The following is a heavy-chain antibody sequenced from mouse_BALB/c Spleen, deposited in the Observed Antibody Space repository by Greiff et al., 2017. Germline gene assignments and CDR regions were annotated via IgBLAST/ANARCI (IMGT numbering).Heavy chain of an antibody. D-gene: IGHD4-1*01. CDR2: ISYDGSN. V-gene: IGHV3-6*02. CDR1: GYSITSGYY. J-gene: IGHJ4*01. Sequence: DVQLQESGPGLVKPSQSLSLTCSVTGYSITSGYYWNWIRQFPGNKLEWMGYISYDGSNNYNPSLKNRISITRDTSKNQFFLKLNSVTTEDTATYYCARLGHAMDYWGQGTSVTVSS. CDR3: ARLGHAMDY.